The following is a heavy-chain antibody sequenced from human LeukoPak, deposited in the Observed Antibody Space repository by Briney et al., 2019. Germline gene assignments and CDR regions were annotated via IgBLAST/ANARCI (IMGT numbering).Heavy chain of an antibody. CDR3: SRDVEGYCSSTICPLLFDP. Sequence: GASVKVSCKASGYTFTSYGISWVRQAPGQGLEWMGWISAYNGNTNYAQKLQGRVTMTTDTSTSTAYMELRSLRSDDTAVYYCSRDVEGYCSSTICPLLFDPWGQGTLVTVSA. V-gene: IGHV1-18*04. CDR2: ISAYNGNT. CDR1: GYTFTSYG. J-gene: IGHJ5*02. D-gene: IGHD2-2*01.